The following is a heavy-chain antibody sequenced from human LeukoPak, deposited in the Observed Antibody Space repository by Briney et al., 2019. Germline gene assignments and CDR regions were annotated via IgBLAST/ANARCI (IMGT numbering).Heavy chain of an antibody. CDR1: GFTFTNYS. J-gene: IGHJ5*02. Sequence: GGSLRLSCAASGFTFTNYSMNWVRQIPGKGLEWVSSISSSSTYKYYADSVKGRFTISRDNARNSLYLQMNSLRVDDTAVYYCYPHYYGSGNLNWFDPWGQGTLVTVSS. D-gene: IGHD3-10*01. V-gene: IGHV3-21*01. CDR3: YPHYYGSGNLNWFDP. CDR2: ISSSSTYK.